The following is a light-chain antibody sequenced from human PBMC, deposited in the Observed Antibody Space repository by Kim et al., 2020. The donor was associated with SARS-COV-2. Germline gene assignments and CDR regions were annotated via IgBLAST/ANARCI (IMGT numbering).Light chain of an antibody. CDR2: GNS. J-gene: IGLJ2*01. V-gene: IGLV1-40*01. CDR3: QSYDSSLSAYVV. CDR1: SPNIGAGYE. Sequence: ISCTGSSPNIGAGYEVQWYQQLPGTAPKLLIYGNSNRPSGVPDRFSGSKSGTSASLAITGLQAEDEADYYCQSYDSSLSAYVVFGGGTQPTVL.